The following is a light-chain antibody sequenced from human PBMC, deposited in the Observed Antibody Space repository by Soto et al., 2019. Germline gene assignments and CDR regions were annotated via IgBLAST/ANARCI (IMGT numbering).Light chain of an antibody. J-gene: IGLJ1*01. Sequence: QSALTQPASVSGSPGQSITISCTGTRSDVGGYNYVSWYQQHPGKAPKLMIYEVSNRPSGVSNRFSGSKSGNTASLTISGLQAEDEADYYCGSYTSSSTYVFGTGTKLTVL. CDR1: RSDVGGYNY. CDR2: EVS. V-gene: IGLV2-14*01. CDR3: GSYTSSSTYV.